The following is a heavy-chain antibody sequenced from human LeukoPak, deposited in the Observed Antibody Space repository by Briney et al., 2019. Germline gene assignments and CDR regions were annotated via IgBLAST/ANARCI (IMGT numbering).Heavy chain of an antibody. V-gene: IGHV1-69*01. D-gene: IGHD1-26*01. Sequence: GASVKVSCKASGGTFSSYAISWLRQAPGQGLEWMGGIIPIFGTANYAQKFQGRVTITADESTSTAYMELSSLRSEDTAVYYCAVPPATQYYFDYWGQGTLVTVSS. CDR3: AVPPATQYYFDY. CDR1: GGTFSSYA. CDR2: IIPIFGTA. J-gene: IGHJ4*02.